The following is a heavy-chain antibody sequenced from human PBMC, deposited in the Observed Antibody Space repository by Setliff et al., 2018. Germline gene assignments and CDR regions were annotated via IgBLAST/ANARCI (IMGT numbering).Heavy chain of an antibody. J-gene: IGHJ3*02. CDR2: ITTSGSAT. CDR1: GFIFSSYE. CDR3: EGRAVADRGFDI. D-gene: IGHD6-19*01. Sequence: PGGSLRLSCAVSGFIFSSYEMNWVRQAPGKGLEWVSSITTSGSATYYAESVRGRFTISRDNAKNSLYLQMNSLRAEDTAVYYCEGRAVADRGFDIWGQGTTVTV. V-gene: IGHV3-48*03.